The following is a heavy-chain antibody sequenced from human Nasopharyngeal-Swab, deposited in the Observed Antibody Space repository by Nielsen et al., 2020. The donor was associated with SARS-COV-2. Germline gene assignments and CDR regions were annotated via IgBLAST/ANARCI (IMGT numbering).Heavy chain of an antibody. V-gene: IGHV5-51*01. Sequence: GESLKISCKGSGYSFTSYWIGWVRQLHGKGLEWMGSIYPGDSDTRYSPSFQGQVNISADKSINTASLQWSSLKASDTAMYYRASPSRANYYYDGMDVWGKGTTVTVSS. CDR3: ASPSRANYYYDGMDV. D-gene: IGHD2-2*01. CDR1: GYSFTSYW. CDR2: IYPGDSDT. J-gene: IGHJ6*04.